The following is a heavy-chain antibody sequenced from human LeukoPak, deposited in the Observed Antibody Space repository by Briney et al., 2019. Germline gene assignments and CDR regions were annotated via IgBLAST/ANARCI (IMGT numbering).Heavy chain of an antibody. CDR1: GASVYSGGYF. CDR3: ARDSAEYGLGSFDF. CDR2: IHHSGDT. J-gene: IGHJ4*02. V-gene: IGHV4-30-2*06. Sequence: SQTLSLTCTVSGASVYSGGYFRSWIRQSPGKGLEWIGYIHHSGDTSYNPSLKSRVTMSVDRSKNQFSLKLISVIAADTAVYYCARDSAEYGLGSFDFWGQGTLVTVSS. D-gene: IGHD3-10*01.